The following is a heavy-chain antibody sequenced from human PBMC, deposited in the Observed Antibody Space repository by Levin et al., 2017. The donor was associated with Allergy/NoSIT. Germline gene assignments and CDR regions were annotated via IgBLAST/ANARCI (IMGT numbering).Heavy chain of an antibody. CDR1: GFTFNNYA. D-gene: IGHD6-19*01. J-gene: IGHJ4*02. V-gene: IGHV3-23*01. CDR3: AKDAIRGSDQPYYFDY. Sequence: GGSLRLSCAASGFTFNNYAMSWVRQAPGKGLEWVSAIINSGVGTYYADSVKGRFTISIENSKNTMYLQMNSLRAEDTAVYFCAKDAIRGSDQPYYFDYWGQGTLVTASS. CDR2: IINSGVGT.